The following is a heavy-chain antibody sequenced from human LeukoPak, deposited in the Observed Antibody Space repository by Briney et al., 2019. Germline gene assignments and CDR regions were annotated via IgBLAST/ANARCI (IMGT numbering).Heavy chain of an antibody. Sequence: SETLSLTCAVYGGSFSGYYWSWIRQPPGKGLEWIGEINHSGSTNYNPSLKSRVTISVDTSKNQFSLKLSSVTAADTAVYYCARGLGYYYDSSGDLALGYYFDYWGQGTLVTVSS. J-gene: IGHJ4*02. CDR3: ARGLGYYYDSSGDLALGYYFDY. CDR1: GGSFSGYY. D-gene: IGHD3-22*01. CDR2: INHSGST. V-gene: IGHV4-34*01.